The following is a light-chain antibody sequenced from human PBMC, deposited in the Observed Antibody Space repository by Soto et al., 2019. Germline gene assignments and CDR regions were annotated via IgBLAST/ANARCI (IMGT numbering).Light chain of an antibody. V-gene: IGKV3-11*01. J-gene: IGKJ5*01. CDR1: QSFRGL. Sequence: TLSVSPGERATLSCRASQSFRGLLAWYQQKPGQAPRLLIYDAYNRATGIPPRFSGSGSGTDFTLTISSLEPEDSAVYYCQQRHMWPITFGQGTRLEI. CDR2: DAY. CDR3: QQRHMWPIT.